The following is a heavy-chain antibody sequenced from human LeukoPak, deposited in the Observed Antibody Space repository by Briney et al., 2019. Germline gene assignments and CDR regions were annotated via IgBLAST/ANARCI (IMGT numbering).Heavy chain of an antibody. D-gene: IGHD2-2*01. CDR2: IYTSGST. CDR1: GGSISSGSYY. CDR3: ARDQSRHCSSTSCYGRADWFDP. J-gene: IGHJ5*02. Sequence: SETLSLTCTVSGGSISSGSYYWSWIRQPAGKGLEWIGRIYTSGSTNYNLSLKSRVTMSVDTSKNQFSLKLSSVTAADTAVYYCARDQSRHCSSTSCYGRADWFDPWGQGTLVTVSS. V-gene: IGHV4-61*02.